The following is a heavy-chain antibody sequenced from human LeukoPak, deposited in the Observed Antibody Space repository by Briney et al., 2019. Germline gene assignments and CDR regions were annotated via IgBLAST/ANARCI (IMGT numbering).Heavy chain of an antibody. D-gene: IGHD4-17*01. CDR1: GYTFTDYY. J-gene: IGHJ4*02. Sequence: ASVKVSCKASGYTFTDYYLHWVRQAPGQGLEWMGWIDPDSGGTNYAQKFQGRVTMTRDTSISTAYMELNRVRSDDTATYFCARIYGDYERSDDWGQGTLVTVSS. CDR2: IDPDSGGT. CDR3: ARIYGDYERSDD. V-gene: IGHV1-2*02.